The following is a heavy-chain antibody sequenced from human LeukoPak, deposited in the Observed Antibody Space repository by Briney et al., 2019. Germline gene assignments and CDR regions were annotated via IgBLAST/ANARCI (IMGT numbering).Heavy chain of an antibody. CDR1: GFTFSSYA. Sequence: PGRSLRLSCAASGFTFSSYAMHWVRQAPGKGLEWVAVISYDGSNKYYADSVKGRFTISRDNSKNTLYLQMNSLRAEDTAVYYCARDKVAGWFGDMVGWGQGTLVTVSS. CDR3: ARDKVAGWFGDMVG. CDR2: ISYDGSNK. V-gene: IGHV3-30-3*01. J-gene: IGHJ4*02. D-gene: IGHD3-10*01.